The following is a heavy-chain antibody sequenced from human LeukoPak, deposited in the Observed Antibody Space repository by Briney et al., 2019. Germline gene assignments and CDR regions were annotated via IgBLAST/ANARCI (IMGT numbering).Heavy chain of an antibody. CDR1: GFTFGSFS. J-gene: IGHJ5*02. V-gene: IGHV3-30-3*01. D-gene: IGHD3-10*01. Sequence: GRSLRLSCAASGFTFGSFSMHWVRQAPGKGLEWLAGISFDGNNIYYADSVKGRFTISRDNSKNTLYLQMNSLRAEDTAVYYCAKDPIGSRKSWLRVNNWFDPWGQGTLVTVSS. CDR2: ISFDGNNI. CDR3: AKDPIGSRKSWLRVNNWFDP.